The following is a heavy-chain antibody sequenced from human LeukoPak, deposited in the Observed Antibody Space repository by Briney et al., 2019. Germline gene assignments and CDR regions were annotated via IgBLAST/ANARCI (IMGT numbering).Heavy chain of an antibody. Sequence: PGASVKVSCKASGYTFTSYGISWVRQAPGQGLEWMGWISAYNGNTNYAHKLQGRVTMTTDTSTTTAYMELRSLTSDDTAVYYCAKTYYDFWSGPGVADYWGQGTLVTVSS. D-gene: IGHD3-3*01. J-gene: IGHJ4*02. CDR3: AKTYYDFWSGPGVADY. V-gene: IGHV1-18*01. CDR1: GYTFTSYG. CDR2: ISAYNGNT.